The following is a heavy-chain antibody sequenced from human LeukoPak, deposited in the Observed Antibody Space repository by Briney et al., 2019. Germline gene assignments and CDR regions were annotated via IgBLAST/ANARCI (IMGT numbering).Heavy chain of an antibody. V-gene: IGHV3-11*01. CDR3: ARARGGYCSSTSCLGWFDP. CDR2: ISSSGSTI. Sequence: PGGSLRLSCATSGFTFSDYYISWIRQAPGKGLEWVSYISSSGSTIYYADSVKGRFTISKDNAKNSLYLQMNSLRAEDTAVYYCARARGGYCSSTSCLGWFDPWGQGTLVTVSS. D-gene: IGHD2-2*01. J-gene: IGHJ5*02. CDR1: GFTFSDYY.